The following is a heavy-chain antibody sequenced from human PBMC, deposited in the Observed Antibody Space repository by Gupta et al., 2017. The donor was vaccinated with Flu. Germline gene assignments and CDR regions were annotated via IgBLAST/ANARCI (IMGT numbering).Heavy chain of an antibody. J-gene: IGHJ4*02. CDR2: ISWNSASR. D-gene: IGHD2-21*02. CDR3: AKSIMVTTAYCFDS. V-gene: IGHV3-9*01. CDR1: GFKFDDYA. Sequence: EVELVESGGGSVEPGRSLSLSCLASGFKFDDYAMHWVRQVPGKGLEWVSSISWNSASRDYADSVKGRFTVSRDDAKNTLFLQMNSLRTDDTAFYYCAKSIMVTTAYCFDSWGQGTLGHRLL.